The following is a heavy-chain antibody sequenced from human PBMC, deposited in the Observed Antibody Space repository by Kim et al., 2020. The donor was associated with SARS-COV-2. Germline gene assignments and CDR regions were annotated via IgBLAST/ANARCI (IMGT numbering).Heavy chain of an antibody. Sequence: KSRFTISRDNSKNTLYLQMNSLRAEDTAVYYCAKELRSISYAGYYDGMDVWGQGTTVTVSS. J-gene: IGHJ6*02. V-gene: IGHV3-30*02. D-gene: IGHD1-26*01. CDR3: AKELRSISYAGYYDGMDV.